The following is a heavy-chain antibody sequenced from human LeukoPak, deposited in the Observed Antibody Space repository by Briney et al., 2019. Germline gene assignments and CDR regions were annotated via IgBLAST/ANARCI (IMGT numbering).Heavy chain of an antibody. Sequence: SETLSLTCTVSGGSISSYYWSWIRQPPRKGLEWVGYIHYSGSTSYNPSLKSRVTISVDTSKNQFSLKLRFVTPADTAVFYCARTTEGYCSGGNCYYYYYCMDVWGKGTTVTVSS. V-gene: IGHV4-59*01. CDR1: GGSISSYY. D-gene: IGHD2-15*01. CDR3: ARTTEGYCSGGNCYYYYYCMDV. CDR2: IHYSGST. J-gene: IGHJ6*03.